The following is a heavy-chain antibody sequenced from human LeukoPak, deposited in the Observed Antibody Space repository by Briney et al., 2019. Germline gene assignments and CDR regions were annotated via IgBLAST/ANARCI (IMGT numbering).Heavy chain of an antibody. D-gene: IGHD1-1*01. CDR2: INPNSGGT. Sequence: ASVKVSCKASGYTFTGYYMHWVRQAPGQGLEWMGWINPNSGGTNYAQRFQGRVTMTRDTSSSTAYMELSRLRSDDTAMFYCASTTGLDDWGQGPLVTVSS. V-gene: IGHV1-2*02. J-gene: IGHJ4*02. CDR1: GYTFTGYY. CDR3: ASTTGLDD.